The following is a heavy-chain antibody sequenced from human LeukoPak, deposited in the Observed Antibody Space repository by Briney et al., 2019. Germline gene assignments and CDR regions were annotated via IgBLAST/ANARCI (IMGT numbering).Heavy chain of an antibody. CDR2: IYYSGST. D-gene: IGHD6-6*01. CDR1: GGSISSYY. CDR3: ARDASFDYYYYYMDV. J-gene: IGHJ6*03. V-gene: IGHV4-59*01. Sequence: PSETLSLTCTVSGGSISSYYWSWIRQPPGKGLEWIGDIYYSGSTNYNPSLKRRVTISVDTSKNQFSLKLSSVTAADTAVYYCARDASFDYYYYYMDVWGKGTTVTVSS.